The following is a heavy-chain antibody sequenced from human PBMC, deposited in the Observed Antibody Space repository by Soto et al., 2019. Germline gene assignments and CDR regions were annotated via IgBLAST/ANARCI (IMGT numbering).Heavy chain of an antibody. J-gene: IGHJ6*02. V-gene: IGHV1-69*18. D-gene: IGHD4-4*01. CDR1: GGTFSTYG. Sequence: QVQLVQSGAEVRKPGSSVTVSCKASGGTFSTYGITWVRQAPGQGLEWMGNIIPLIGTANYAQRFRGRVTITEDESTTTAYMELTSLRSEDTAVYYCARVVMTTVPASFYYGLDVWGQGTTATVSS. CDR3: ARVVMTTVPASFYYGLDV. CDR2: IIPLIGTA.